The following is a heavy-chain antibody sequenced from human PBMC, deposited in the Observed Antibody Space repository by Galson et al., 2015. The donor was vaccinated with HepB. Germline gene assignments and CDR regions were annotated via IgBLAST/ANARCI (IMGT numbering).Heavy chain of an antibody. V-gene: IGHV3-11*04. CDR1: GFTFSDYY. D-gene: IGHD5-12*01. Sequence: SLRLSCAASGFTFSDYYMSWIRQAPGKGLEWVSYISSSGSTIYYADSVKGRFTISRDNAKNSLYLQMSSLRAEDTAVYYCARDDKYSGYDDAFDIWGQETMVTVSS. CDR3: ARDDKYSGYDDAFDI. J-gene: IGHJ3*02. CDR2: ISSSGSTI.